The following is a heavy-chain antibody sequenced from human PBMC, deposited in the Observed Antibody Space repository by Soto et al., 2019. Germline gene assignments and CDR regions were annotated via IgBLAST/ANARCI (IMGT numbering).Heavy chain of an antibody. CDR3: AGFVVPASRNSDYVY. V-gene: IGHV4-39*01. CDR1: GIAVSTSDYY. Sequence: PSETLYLTCTVSGIAVSTSDYYWGWVRQPPGQGLDWIVNIYYCLSTFYNPSLSSRITLAVDTSTHQFSLRLNSVPAADMAFYFCAGFVVPASRNSDYVYWGQGTLVTVS. D-gene: IGHD2-15*01. CDR2: IYYCLST. J-gene: IGHJ4*02.